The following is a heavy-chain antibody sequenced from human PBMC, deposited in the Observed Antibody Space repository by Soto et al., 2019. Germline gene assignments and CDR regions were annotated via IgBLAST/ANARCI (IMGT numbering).Heavy chain of an antibody. J-gene: IGHJ6*03. D-gene: IGHD4-4*01. V-gene: IGHV3-23*01. Sequence: LRLSCAASGFTFSSYAMSWVRQAPGKGLECVSAISGSGGSTYYADSVKGRFTISRDNSKNTLYLQMNSLRAEDTAVYYCAKGRYDYSSYGYYCDYMDVWGKGTTVPVSS. CDR1: GFTFSSYA. CDR3: AKGRYDYSSYGYYCDYMDV. CDR2: ISGSGGST.